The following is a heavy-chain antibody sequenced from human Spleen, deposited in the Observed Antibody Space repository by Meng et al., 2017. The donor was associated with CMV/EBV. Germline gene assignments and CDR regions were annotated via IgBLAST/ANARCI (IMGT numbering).Heavy chain of an antibody. Sequence: GESLKISCAASGFTFSSYSMNWVRQAPGKGLEWVSSISSSSSYIYYADSGKGRFTISRENAKNSLDRQMHSLRAEDTAVCYCASVKLGRGGGDFDSWGQGTLVTVSS. CDR3: ASVKLGRGGGDFDS. D-gene: IGHD3-16*01. CDR2: ISSSSSYI. V-gene: IGHV3-21*01. J-gene: IGHJ4*02. CDR1: GFTFSSYS.